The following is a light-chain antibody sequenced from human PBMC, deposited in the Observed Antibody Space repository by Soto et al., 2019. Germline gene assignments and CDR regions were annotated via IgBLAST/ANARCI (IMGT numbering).Light chain of an antibody. CDR1: QTIIRY. J-gene: IGKJ1*01. V-gene: IGKV1-39*01. CDR3: KQSYKSPLT. Sequence: DIQMTQSPSSLSASIGDRVTITCRASQTIIRYLNWYQQKPGKAPRLLIYAASSLQSGVPSRFSGSGSGTDFTLTVSSLQPEDFATYYCKQSYKSPLTFGQGTRWKSN. CDR2: AAS.